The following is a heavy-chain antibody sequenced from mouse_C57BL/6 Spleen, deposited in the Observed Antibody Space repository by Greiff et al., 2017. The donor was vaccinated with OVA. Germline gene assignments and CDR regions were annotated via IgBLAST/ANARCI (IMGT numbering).Heavy chain of an antibody. D-gene: IGHD2-5*01. CDR3: ATRYSNYPAWFAY. Sequence: EVNLVESGGGLVKPGGSLKLSCAASGFTFSDYGMHWVRQAPEKGLEWVAYISSGSSTIYYADTVKGRFTISRDNAKNTLFLQMTSLRSEDTAMYYCATRYSNYPAWFAYWGQGTLVTVSA. CDR2: ISSGSSTI. J-gene: IGHJ3*01. V-gene: IGHV5-17*01. CDR1: GFTFSDYG.